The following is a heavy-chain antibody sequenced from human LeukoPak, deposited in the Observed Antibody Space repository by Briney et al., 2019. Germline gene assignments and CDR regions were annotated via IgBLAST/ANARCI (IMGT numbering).Heavy chain of an antibody. J-gene: IGHJ4*02. Sequence: RASVKVSCKASGYTFTGYYFHWVRQAPGQGLEYMGWMNPNNGGTSYAQKFQGGVTMTRDTSITTAYMELNRLRSEDTAVYYCARAIVGATGADYWGQGTLVTVSS. CDR1: GYTFTGYY. CDR2: MNPNNGGT. CDR3: ARAIVGATGADY. D-gene: IGHD1-26*01. V-gene: IGHV1-2*02.